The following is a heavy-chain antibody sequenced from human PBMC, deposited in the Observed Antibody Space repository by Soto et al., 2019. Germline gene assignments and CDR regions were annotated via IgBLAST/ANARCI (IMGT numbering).Heavy chain of an antibody. J-gene: IGHJ6*02. Sequence: GSLRLSCAASGFTFSSYGMHWVRQAPGKGLEWVAVISYDGSNKYYADSVKGRFTISRDNSKNTLYLQMNSLRAEDTAVYYCAKVGYSTYGMDVWGQGTTVTVSS. V-gene: IGHV3-30*18. CDR1: GFTFSSYG. CDR2: ISYDGSNK. D-gene: IGHD5-18*01. CDR3: AKVGYSTYGMDV.